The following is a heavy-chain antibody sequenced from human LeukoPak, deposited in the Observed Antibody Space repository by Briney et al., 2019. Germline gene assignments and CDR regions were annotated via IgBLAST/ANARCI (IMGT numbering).Heavy chain of an antibody. J-gene: IGHJ4*02. V-gene: IGHV3-23*01. Sequence: GGSLRLSCAASGFTFSSYAMSWVRQAPGKGLEWVSAIRGSGGSTYYADSVKGRFTISRDNSKNTLYLQMNSLRAEDTAVYYCAKVPTSSSWYYFDYWGQGTLVTVSS. CDR3: AKVPTSSSWYYFDY. CDR2: IRGSGGST. CDR1: GFTFSSYA. D-gene: IGHD6-13*01.